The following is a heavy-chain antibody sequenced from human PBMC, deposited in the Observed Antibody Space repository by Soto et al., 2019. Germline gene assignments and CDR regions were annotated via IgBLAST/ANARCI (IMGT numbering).Heavy chain of an antibody. Sequence: SETLSLTCTVSCGSISSYYWSWIRQPSGKGLEWIGRIYTSGSTNYNPSLKSRVTMSVDTSKNQFSLKLSSVTAADTAVYYCARVMEQLALDYWGQGTLVNVSS. CDR3: ARVMEQLALDY. J-gene: IGHJ4*02. D-gene: IGHD6-6*01. CDR2: IYTSGST. V-gene: IGHV4-4*07. CDR1: CGSISSYY.